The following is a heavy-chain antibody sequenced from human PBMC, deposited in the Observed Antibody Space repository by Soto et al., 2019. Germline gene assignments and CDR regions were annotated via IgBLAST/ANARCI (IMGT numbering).Heavy chain of an antibody. Sequence: PGGSLRLSCAVSGFTFSSYWMSWVRQAPGKGLEWVGNIRQDGSDRYYGDSVKGRFTISRDNAKNSLYLQMHSLRAEDTAVYYCARDYYASGSFDSWGQGTLVTVSS. CDR3: ARDYYASGSFDS. CDR1: GFTFSSYW. CDR2: IRQDGSDR. D-gene: IGHD3-10*01. V-gene: IGHV3-7*05. J-gene: IGHJ4*02.